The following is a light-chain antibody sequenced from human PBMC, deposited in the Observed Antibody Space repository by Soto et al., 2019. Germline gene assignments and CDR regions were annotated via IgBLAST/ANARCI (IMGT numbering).Light chain of an antibody. CDR3: QQYDTWHVWT. CDR2: GAS. V-gene: IGKV3-15*01. CDR1: QSVSSN. Sequence: IVLTQSPATLSVSPGEKATLSCRASQSVSSNLAWYQQKPGQAPRLLMYGASTRATAIPARFSGSGYGTELTLNITSLQAEDIAVYYCQQYDTWHVWTFGQGTKVEI. J-gene: IGKJ1*01.